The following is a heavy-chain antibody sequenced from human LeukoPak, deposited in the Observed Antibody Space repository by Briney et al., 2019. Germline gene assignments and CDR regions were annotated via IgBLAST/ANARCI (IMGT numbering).Heavy chain of an antibody. D-gene: IGHD2-8*01. CDR1: GFTFSRYA. CDR3: ASSPVYFDAFDI. Sequence: PGGSLRLSCAASGFTFSRYAMHWVRQAPGKGLEWVAVISYENNKYYVDSVKGRFTISRDNSKSTLYLQMNSLRAEDTAVYYCASSPVYFDAFDIWGQGTMVTVSS. CDR2: ISYENNK. V-gene: IGHV3-30-3*01. J-gene: IGHJ3*02.